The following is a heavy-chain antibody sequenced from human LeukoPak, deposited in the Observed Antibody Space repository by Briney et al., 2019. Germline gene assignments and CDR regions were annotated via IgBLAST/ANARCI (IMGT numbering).Heavy chain of an antibody. CDR2: IIPIFGTA. J-gene: IGHJ4*02. Sequence: SVKVSCKASGGTFSSYAISWVRQAPGQGLEWMGGIIPIFGTANYAQKFQGRVTITADESTSTAYMELSSLRSEDTAVYYCARHQTATATRRDYFDYWGQGTLVTVSS. CDR3: ARHQTATATRRDYFDY. D-gene: IGHD4-17*01. V-gene: IGHV1-69*13. CDR1: GGTFSSYA.